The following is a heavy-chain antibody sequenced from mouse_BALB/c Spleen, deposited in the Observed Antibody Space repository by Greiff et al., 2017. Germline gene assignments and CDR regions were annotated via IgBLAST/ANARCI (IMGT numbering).Heavy chain of an antibody. V-gene: IGHV5-2*01. CDR1: EYEFPSHD. D-gene: IGHD2-14*01. J-gene: IGHJ4*01. CDR2: INSDGGST. Sequence: EVMLVESGGGLVQPGESLKLSCESNEYEFPSHDMSWVRKTPEKRLELVAAINSDGGSTYYPDTMEGRFIISRDNTKKTLYLQMSSLRSEDTALYYCASRYYRYGGYAMDYWGQGTSVTVSS. CDR3: ASRYYRYGGYAMDY.